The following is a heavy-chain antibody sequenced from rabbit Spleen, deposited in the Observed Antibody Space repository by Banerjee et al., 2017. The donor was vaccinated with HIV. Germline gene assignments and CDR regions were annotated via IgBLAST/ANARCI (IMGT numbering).Heavy chain of an antibody. J-gene: IGHJ4*01. CDR2: IYDGSGTST. V-gene: IGHV1S45*01. D-gene: IGHD2-1*01. CDR1: GFDFSGNA. Sequence: QEQLVESGGGLVQPEGSLTLTCKASGFDFSGNAMCWVRQAPGKRPEWIACIYDGSGTSTKYASWAKGRFTISKASSTTVTLQMTSLTAADTATYFCARGSATMTMLITGYYFNLWGPGTLVTVS. CDR3: ARGSATMTMLITGYYFNL.